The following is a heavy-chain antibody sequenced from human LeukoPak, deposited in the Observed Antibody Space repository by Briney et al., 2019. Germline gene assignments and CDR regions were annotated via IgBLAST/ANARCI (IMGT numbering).Heavy chain of an antibody. Sequence: GGSLRLSCAASGFTFSSYAMHWVRQAPGKGLEWVAVISYDGSNKYYADSVKGRFTISRDNSKNTLYLQMNSLRAEDTAVYYCARDRVTYSGSSNGYWGQGTLVTVSS. V-gene: IGHV3-30*04. J-gene: IGHJ4*02. CDR3: ARDRVTYSGSSNGY. CDR1: GFTFSSYA. D-gene: IGHD6-13*01. CDR2: ISYDGSNK.